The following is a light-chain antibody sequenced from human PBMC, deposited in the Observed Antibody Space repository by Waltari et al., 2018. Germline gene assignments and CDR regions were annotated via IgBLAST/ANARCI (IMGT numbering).Light chain of an antibody. J-gene: IGKJ4*01. CDR2: DAS. V-gene: IGKV1-33*01. CDR3: QQYDKLPLT. Sequence: DIHMTQFPSSLSASVGGRVTITCQATQDIRNHLNWDQQKPGKAPKLLVYDASRLQSGVPSRFGGSRSGTYFTFSISSLQAEDAATYYCQQYDKLPLTFGGGTKVDI. CDR1: QDIRNH.